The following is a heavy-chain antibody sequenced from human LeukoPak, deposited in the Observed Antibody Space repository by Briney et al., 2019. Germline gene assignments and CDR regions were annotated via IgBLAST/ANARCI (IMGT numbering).Heavy chain of an antibody. V-gene: IGHV4-59*08. CDR2: ISYSGST. CDR3: ARLNHDSSGYFDY. CDR1: GGSISSYY. Sequence: SETLSLTCTVSGGSISSYYWNWIRQPPGKGLEWIGYISYSGSTNYNPSLKSRVTISVDTSKNQFSLKLSSVTAADTAVYYCARLNHDSSGYFDYWGQGTLVTVSS. D-gene: IGHD3-22*01. J-gene: IGHJ4*02.